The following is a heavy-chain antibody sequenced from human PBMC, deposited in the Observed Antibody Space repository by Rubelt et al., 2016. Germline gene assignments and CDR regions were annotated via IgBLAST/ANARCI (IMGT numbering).Heavy chain of an antibody. CDR3: ARVMITFGGVIEVGWFDP. CDR2: ISAYNGNT. CDR1: GYTFTSYG. D-gene: IGHD3-16*02. V-gene: IGHV1-18*01. J-gene: IGHJ5*02. Sequence: QVQLVQSGAEVKKPGASVKVSCKASGYTFTSYGISWVRQAPGQGLEWMGWISAYNGNTNYAQKLQGRVPITTDTHTSTAYMGLRSLRSDDTAVYYCARVMITFGGVIEVGWFDPWGQGTLVTVYS.